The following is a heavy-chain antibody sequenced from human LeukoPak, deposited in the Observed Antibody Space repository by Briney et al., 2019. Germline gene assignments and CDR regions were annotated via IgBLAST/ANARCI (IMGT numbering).Heavy chain of an antibody. Sequence: PSETLSLTCAVYGGSFSGYYWSWIRQPPGKGLEWIGEINHSGSTNYNPSLKSRVTISVDTSKNQFSLKLSSVTAADTAVYYCASIEPKTHEYSKYFDYWGQGTLVTVSS. D-gene: IGHD4-11*01. CDR3: ASIEPKTHEYSKYFDY. V-gene: IGHV4-34*01. J-gene: IGHJ4*02. CDR2: INHSGST. CDR1: GGSFSGYY.